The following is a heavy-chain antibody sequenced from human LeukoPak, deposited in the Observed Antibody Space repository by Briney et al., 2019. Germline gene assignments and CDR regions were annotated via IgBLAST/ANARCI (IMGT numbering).Heavy chain of an antibody. CDR1: GGSISSGSYY. Sequence: SQTLSLTCTVSGGSISSGSYYWSWIRQPAGKGLEWIGRIYASGSTNYNPSLKSRVTISVDTSKNQFSLKLSSVTAADTAVYYCARDPTHYCSSISYYMVDYWGQGTLVTVSS. CDR3: ARDPTHYCSSISYYMVDY. J-gene: IGHJ4*02. D-gene: IGHD2-2*02. V-gene: IGHV4-61*02. CDR2: IYASGST.